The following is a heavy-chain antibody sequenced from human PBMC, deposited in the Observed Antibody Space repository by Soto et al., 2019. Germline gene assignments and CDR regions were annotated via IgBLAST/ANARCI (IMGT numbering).Heavy chain of an antibody. V-gene: IGHV4-39*01. CDR3: ARHQSNYYDNSGFYGSFDY. Sequence: SETLSLTCTVSGGSISSSSNYWGWLRQPPGKGLEWIGSIPYSGSTYYNPSLKSRVTLSVDTSKNQFSLTLSSVTAADTAVYYCARHQSNYYDNSGFYGSFDYWGQGTPVT. CDR1: GGSISSSSNY. CDR2: IPYSGST. D-gene: IGHD3-22*01. J-gene: IGHJ4*02.